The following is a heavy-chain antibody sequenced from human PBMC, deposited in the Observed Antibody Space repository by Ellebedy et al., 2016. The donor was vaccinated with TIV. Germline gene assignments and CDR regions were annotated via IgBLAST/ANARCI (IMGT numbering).Heavy chain of an antibody. CDR2: IYYSGST. V-gene: IGHV4-31*03. D-gene: IGHD3-3*01. CDR3: ARGWSGVFDY. J-gene: IGHJ4*02. Sequence: SETLSLXXTVSGGSISSGGYYWSWIRQHPGKGLEWIGYIYYSGSTYYNPSLKSRVTISVDTSKNQFSLKLSSVTAADTAVYYCARGWSGVFDYWGQGTLVTVSS. CDR1: GGSISSGGYY.